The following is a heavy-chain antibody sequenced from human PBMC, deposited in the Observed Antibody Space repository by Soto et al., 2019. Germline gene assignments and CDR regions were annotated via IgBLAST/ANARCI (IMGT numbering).Heavy chain of an antibody. Sequence: GGSLRLSCAASGFTVSSYGMDWVRQAPGKGLEWVAVISYDGSNKYYADSVKGRFTISRDNSKNTLYLQMNSLRAEDTAVYYCAKSSPMVTSEIDYWGQGTLVTVSS. V-gene: IGHV3-30*18. J-gene: IGHJ4*02. D-gene: IGHD2-15*01. CDR3: AKSSPMVTSEIDY. CDR2: ISYDGSNK. CDR1: GFTVSSYG.